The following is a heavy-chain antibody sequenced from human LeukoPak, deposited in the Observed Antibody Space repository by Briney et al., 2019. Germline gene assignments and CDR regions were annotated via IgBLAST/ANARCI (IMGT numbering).Heavy chain of an antibody. CDR2: INPSGGYT. CDR3: ARAGSGWFWFDP. J-gene: IGHJ5*02. CDR1: GYTFTSYY. Sequence: ASVKVSCKASGYTFTSYYMHWVRQAPGQGLEWIGIINPSGGYTTYAQNFQGRVTMTRDTPTSTVYMQLSSLRAEDTAVYYCARAGSGWFWFDPWGQGTLVTVSS. V-gene: IGHV1-46*03. D-gene: IGHD6-19*01.